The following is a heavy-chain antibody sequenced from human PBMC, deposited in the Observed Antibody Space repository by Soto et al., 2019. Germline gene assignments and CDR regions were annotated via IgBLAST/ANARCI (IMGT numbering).Heavy chain of an antibody. Sequence: ASVKVSCKASGYTFTSYYMHWVRQAPGQGLEWMGIINASGGSTSYAQKFQGRVTMTRDTSTSTVYMELSSLRSEDTAVYYCARVGSSGSRAAKAAFDIWGQGTMVTVSS. CDR3: ARVGSSGSRAAKAAFDI. CDR2: INASGGST. CDR1: GYTFTSYY. J-gene: IGHJ3*02. D-gene: IGHD3-22*01. V-gene: IGHV1-46*01.